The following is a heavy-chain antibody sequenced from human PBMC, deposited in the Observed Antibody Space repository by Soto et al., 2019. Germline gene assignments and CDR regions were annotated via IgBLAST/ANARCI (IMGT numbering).Heavy chain of an antibody. CDR1: GYTFTSYG. D-gene: IGHD3-10*01. Sequence: QVQLVQSGAEVKKPGASVKVSCKASGYTFTSYGISWVRQAPGQGLEWMGWISAYNGNTNYAQKLQGRVTMTTDTSSSTAYMELRRLTPDATAVYYCAREYYYVSGGAYWGQGALVTVSS. V-gene: IGHV1-18*01. J-gene: IGHJ4*02. CDR3: AREYYYVSGGAY. CDR2: ISAYNGNT.